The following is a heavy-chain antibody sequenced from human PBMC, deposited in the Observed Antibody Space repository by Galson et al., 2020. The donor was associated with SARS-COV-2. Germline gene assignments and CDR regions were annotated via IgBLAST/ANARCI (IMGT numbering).Heavy chain of an antibody. Sequence: GESLKISCAASGLTFSSHWMNWVRQAPGKGLVWVSRINGDGTTTDHADFVTGRFTISRDNAKSTLYLQMNSLRAEDTAVYYCAILGPGGYWGQGTLVTVSS. D-gene: IGHD3-16*01. J-gene: IGHJ4*02. CDR1: GLTFSSHW. V-gene: IGHV3-74*01. CDR2: INGDGTTT. CDR3: AILGPGGY.